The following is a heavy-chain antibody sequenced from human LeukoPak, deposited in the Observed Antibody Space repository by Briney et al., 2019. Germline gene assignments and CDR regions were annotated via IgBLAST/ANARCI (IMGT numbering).Heavy chain of an antibody. V-gene: IGHV3-30*18. Sequence: GGSLRLSCAASGFTFSSYGMHWVRQAPGKGLEWVAVISYDGSNKYYADSVKGRFTISRDNSKNTLYLQMNSLRAEDTAVYYCAKDRRQWLVRELDAFDIWGQGTMVTVSS. CDR2: ISYDGSNK. CDR3: AKDRRQWLVRELDAFDI. J-gene: IGHJ3*02. D-gene: IGHD6-19*01. CDR1: GFTFSSYG.